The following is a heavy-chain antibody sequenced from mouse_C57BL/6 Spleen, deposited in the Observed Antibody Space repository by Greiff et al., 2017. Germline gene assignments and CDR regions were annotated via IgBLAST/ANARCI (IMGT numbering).Heavy chain of an antibody. CDR2: INPSNGGT. V-gene: IGHV1-53*01. D-gene: IGHD2-5*01. CDR3: ARSASYYSNRYFDY. Sequence: QVQLQQPGTELVKPGASVKLSCKASGYTFTSYWMHWVKQRPGQGLEWIGNINPSNGGTNYNEKFKSKATLTVDKSSSTAYMQLSSLTSEDSAVXYCARSASYYSNRYFDYWGQGTTLTVSS. J-gene: IGHJ2*01. CDR1: GYTFTSYW.